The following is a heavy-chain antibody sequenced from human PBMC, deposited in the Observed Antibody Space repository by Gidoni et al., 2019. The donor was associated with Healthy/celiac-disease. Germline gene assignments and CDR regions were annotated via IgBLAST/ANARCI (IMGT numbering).Heavy chain of an antibody. Sequence: EVKLVEPGRGLAQPGGPFRFACAASSFTSSNAEMSWVRLAPGRALGWVGRIKGRTDGGTTAFAAPVNGSFPISRAASHHTLYLQTHLLTTEDAAVYYCTTALGRPLSAYNWFDPWGRGTLVTVSS. V-gene: IGHV3-15*01. CDR1: SFTSSNAE. J-gene: IGHJ5*02. CDR2: IKGRTDGGTT. CDR3: TTALGRPLSAYNWFDP.